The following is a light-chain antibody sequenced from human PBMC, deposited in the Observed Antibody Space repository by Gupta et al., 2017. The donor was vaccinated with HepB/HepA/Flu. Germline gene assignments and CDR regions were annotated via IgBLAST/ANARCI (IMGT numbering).Light chain of an antibody. Sequence: QSALTQPASVSGSLGQSITISCTGTSSDDGTYNYVSWYQQHPDKAPKLLIFDVGNRPSGVSDRFSGSKSGNTASRTISGLQADDEADYYCTSYTGTRGVCGSGTKVTIL. J-gene: IGLJ1*01. CDR2: DVG. V-gene: IGLV2-14*03. CDR1: SSDDGTYNY. CDR3: TSYTGTRGV.